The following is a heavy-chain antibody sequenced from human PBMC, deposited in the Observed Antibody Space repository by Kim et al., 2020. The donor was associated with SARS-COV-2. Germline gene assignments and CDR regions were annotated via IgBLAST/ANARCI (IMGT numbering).Heavy chain of an antibody. J-gene: IGHJ2*01. CDR2: LYYSGST. V-gene: IGHV4-59*13. Sequence: SETLSLTCTVSGGSISSYYWSWIRQPPGKGLEWIGYLYYSGSTNYNPSLKSRLTISLDTSKKQFSLKLSSVTAADTAVYYCARSPGSGLYRYFDLWGRGTLVTVSS. CDR3: ARSPGSGLYRYFDL. D-gene: IGHD6-19*01. CDR1: GGSISSYY.